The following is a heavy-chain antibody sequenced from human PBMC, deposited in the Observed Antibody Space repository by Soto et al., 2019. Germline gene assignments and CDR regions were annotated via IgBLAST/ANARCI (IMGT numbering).Heavy chain of an antibody. CDR2: IDASGNT. CDR1: VDSITTYY. D-gene: IGHD6-13*01. CDR3: ARYSNNWFQTEGMDV. J-gene: IGHJ6*02. V-gene: IGHV4-4*07. Sequence: SETLSLTCTVSVDSITTYYWSWIRQPAGKGLEWIGRIDASGNTNYNPSLKSRVTMSVDTSKKQFSLKLTSVTAADTAVYYCARYSNNWFQTEGMDVWGQGTTVTVS.